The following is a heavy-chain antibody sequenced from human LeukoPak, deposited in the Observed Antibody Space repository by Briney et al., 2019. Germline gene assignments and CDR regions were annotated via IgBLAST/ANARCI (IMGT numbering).Heavy chain of an antibody. CDR1: GGSIDSTNW. CDR2: IYYSGST. Sequence: PSETLSLTCDVSGGSIDSTNWWNWVRQPPGKGLEWIGNIYYSGSTYYNPSLKSRVTMSVDTSKNQFFLKLSSVTAADTAVYYCARGRPFGGGFHLDYWGQGTLVTVSA. D-gene: IGHD1-26*01. V-gene: IGHV4/OR15-8*01. CDR3: ARGRPFGGGFHLDY. J-gene: IGHJ4*02.